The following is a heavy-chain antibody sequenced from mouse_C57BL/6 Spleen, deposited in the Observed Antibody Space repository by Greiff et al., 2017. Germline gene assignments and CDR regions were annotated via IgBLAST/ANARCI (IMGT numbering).Heavy chain of an antibody. CDR3: AREIITAVVGTNLGDY. CDR2: IYPRSGNT. V-gene: IGHV1-81*01. Sequence: QVQLQQSGAELARPGASVKLSCKASGYTFTSYGIRWVKQRTGQGLEWIGEIYPRSGNTYYNEKFKGKSTLTADKSSSTAYMELSSLTSEDSAVYCCAREIITAVVGTNLGDYWGQGTTLTVSS. D-gene: IGHD1-1*01. J-gene: IGHJ2*01. CDR1: GYTFTSYG.